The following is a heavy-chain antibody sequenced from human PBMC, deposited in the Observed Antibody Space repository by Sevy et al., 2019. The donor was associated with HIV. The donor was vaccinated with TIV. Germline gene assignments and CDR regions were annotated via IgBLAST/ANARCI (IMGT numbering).Heavy chain of an antibody. J-gene: IGHJ3*02. CDR2: ISGSGSTM. CDR3: ARDRIAVVVGVFDI. V-gene: IGHV3-11*04. Sequence: GGSLRLSCAASGFTFGDYYMTWLRQAPGEGLEWISYISGSGSTMFYANSVKGRFTISRDNARNSLYLQMNSLRAEDTAVYYCARDRIAVVVGVFDIWGQGTMVTVSS. CDR1: GFTFGDYY. D-gene: IGHD2-15*01.